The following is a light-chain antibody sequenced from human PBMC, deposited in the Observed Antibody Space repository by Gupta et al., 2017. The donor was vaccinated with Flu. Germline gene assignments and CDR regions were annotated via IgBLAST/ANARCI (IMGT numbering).Light chain of an antibody. V-gene: IGLV1-47*01. CDR2: KDR. CDR3: AACDNNRNGLV. CDR1: DSNVVNNS. J-gene: IGLJ3*02. Sequence: TISCSGSDSNVVNNSVYWYHRIPVTAPKILIYKDRQRPAGVPDRFFGSKSATSATLAISWLRAEEEADYYCAACDNNRNGLVFGVGTKLTVL.